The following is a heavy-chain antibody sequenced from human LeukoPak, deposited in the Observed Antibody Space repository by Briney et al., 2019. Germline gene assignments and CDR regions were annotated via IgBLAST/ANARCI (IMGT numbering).Heavy chain of an antibody. D-gene: IGHD4-17*01. V-gene: IGHV3-30*19. CDR1: GFTFSSYG. J-gene: IGHJ4*02. CDR2: IWYDGSNK. CDR3: ARGADYGDYLDY. Sequence: PGGSLRLSCAASGFTFSSYGMHWVRQAPGKGLEWVAVIWYDGSNKYYADSVKGRFTISRDNSKNTLYLQMNSLRAEDTAVYYCARGADYGDYLDYWGQGTLVTVSS.